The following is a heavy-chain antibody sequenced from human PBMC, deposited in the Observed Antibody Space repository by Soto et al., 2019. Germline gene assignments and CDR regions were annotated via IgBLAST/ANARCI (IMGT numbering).Heavy chain of an antibody. D-gene: IGHD2-15*01. CDR3: TTGSVEGF. Sequence: EVQLVDSGGGLVKPGGSLRLSCEASGFSVSNAWMNWVRQAPGKGLEWVGRIKTRDEGETTNYAAPVKGRFTISRDDSKSTLYLQMNSLKTEYTDVYYCTTGSVEGFWGQGTTVTVSS. CDR2: IKTRDEGETT. CDR1: GFSVSNAW. V-gene: IGHV3-15*07. J-gene: IGHJ6*02.